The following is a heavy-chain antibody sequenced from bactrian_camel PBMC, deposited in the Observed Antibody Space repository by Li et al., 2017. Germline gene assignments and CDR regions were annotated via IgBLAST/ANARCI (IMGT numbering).Heavy chain of an antibody. V-gene: IGHV3S40*01. CDR2: INSDGSTI. J-gene: IGHJ4*01. CDR3: AAGTGPTGAKVWGGCWYNH. Sequence: VQLVESGGGLVQPGGSLRLSCAASGFTFSSYYMSWVRQAPGKGLEWVSSINSDGSTIYYADSVKGRFTIYLDNAKNTLHLQMSSLKPEDTAMYYCAAGTGPTGAKVWGGCWYNHWGQGTQVTVS. CDR1: GFTFSSYY. D-gene: IGHD3*01.